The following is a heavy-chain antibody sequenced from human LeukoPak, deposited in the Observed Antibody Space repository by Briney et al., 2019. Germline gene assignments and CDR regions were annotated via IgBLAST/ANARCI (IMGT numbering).Heavy chain of an antibody. J-gene: IGHJ4*02. CDR2: IYYSGST. D-gene: IGHD1-26*01. CDR3: ARGGSYFGY. Sequence: SETLSLTCTVSGDSISGHYWSWIRQPPEKGLEWIGNIYYSGSTNYNPSLKSRLSISLDMSRNQFSLKLSSVTAADTAVYYCARGGSYFGYWGQGTLVTVSS. CDR1: GDSISGHY. V-gene: IGHV4-59*11.